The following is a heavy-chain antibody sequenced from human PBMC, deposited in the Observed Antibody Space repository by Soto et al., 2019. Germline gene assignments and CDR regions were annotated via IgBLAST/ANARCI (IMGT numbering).Heavy chain of an antibody. J-gene: IGHJ4*02. CDR2: IYPSGYT. CDR3: VAGRELPRYC. V-gene: IGHV4-30-2*01. CDR1: GGSISSGGYS. Sequence: QLQLQESGSGLVKPSQTLSLTCAVSGGSISSGGYSWSWIGQPPGKGLELIGYIYPSGYTYYNPSHKSRVTISVDRSKNQFSLKLSSVPAADTAVYYCVAGRELPRYCWGQGTLVTVSS. D-gene: IGHD1-26*01.